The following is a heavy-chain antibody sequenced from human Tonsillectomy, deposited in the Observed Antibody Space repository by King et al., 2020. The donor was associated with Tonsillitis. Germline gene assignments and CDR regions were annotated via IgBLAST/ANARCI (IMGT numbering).Heavy chain of an antibody. D-gene: IGHD6-13*01. V-gene: IGHV3-23*04. Sequence: VQLVESGGGLVQPGGSLRLSCAASGFTFSSYAMSWVRQAPGKGLEWVSAXXXXGGXTYXADSVKGRFTISRDXSXNTLYLQMNSLRAEDTAVYYCAKGGESSSWYQEYFQHWGQGTLVTVSS. CDR1: GFTFSSYA. CDR2: XXXXGGXT. CDR3: AKGGESSSWYQEYFQH. J-gene: IGHJ1*01.